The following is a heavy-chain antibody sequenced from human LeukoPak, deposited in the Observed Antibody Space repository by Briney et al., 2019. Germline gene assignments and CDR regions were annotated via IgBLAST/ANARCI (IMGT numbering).Heavy chain of an antibody. J-gene: IGHJ6*03. D-gene: IGHD6-13*01. V-gene: IGHV4-34*01. CDR3: ARGPRYSSSWYYYYYYYMDV. CDR1: GGSFSGYY. CDR2: INHSGST. Sequence: SETLSLTCAVYGGSFSGYYWSWIRQPPGKGLEWIGEINHSGSTNYNPSLKSRVTISVDTSKNQFSLKLGSVTAADTAVYYCARGPRYSSSWYYYYYYYMDVWGKGTTVTVSS.